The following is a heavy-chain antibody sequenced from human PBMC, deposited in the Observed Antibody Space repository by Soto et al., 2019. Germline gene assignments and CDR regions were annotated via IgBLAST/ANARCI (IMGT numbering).Heavy chain of an antibody. CDR3: ARGPPSYYDSSGYYKYFDY. D-gene: IGHD3-22*01. CDR2: IWFDGSNQ. CDR1: GFTFRTFG. Sequence: GGSLRLSCEASGFTFRTFGMHWVRQAPAKGLEWVAFIWFDGSNQYYADSVKGRFTISRDDSKSTLYLQMNSLSGEDTAVYYCARGPPSYYDSSGYYKYFDYWGQGTLVTSPQ. V-gene: IGHV3-33*01. J-gene: IGHJ4*02.